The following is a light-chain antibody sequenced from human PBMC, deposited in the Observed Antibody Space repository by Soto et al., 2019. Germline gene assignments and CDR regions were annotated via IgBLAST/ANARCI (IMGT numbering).Light chain of an antibody. J-gene: IGKJ4*01. V-gene: IGKV1-39*01. Sequence: DIQMTQSPSSLPASIGDRVTITCRASQSINNYLNWYQQKSGRVPKLLISAVSNLQGGVPSRFSGRGSGTDFSLTISSLRLEDFATYFCQQTYTVPFTFGGGTKVEIE. CDR3: QQTYTVPFT. CDR1: QSINNY. CDR2: AVS.